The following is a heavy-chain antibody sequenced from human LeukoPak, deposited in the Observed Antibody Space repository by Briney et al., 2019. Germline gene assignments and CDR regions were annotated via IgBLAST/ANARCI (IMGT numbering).Heavy chain of an antibody. D-gene: IGHD2-15*01. V-gene: IGHV3-49*04. CDR3: QIAGYCSGGSCYSEASDY. CDR1: GFTFGDYA. Sequence: GGSLRLSCTASGFTFGDYAMSWVRQAPGNGLEWVGFIRSKAYGGTTEYAASVKGRFTISRDDSKSIAYLQMNSLKTEDTAVYYCQIAGYCSGGSCYSEASDYWGQGTLVTVSS. J-gene: IGHJ4*02. CDR2: IRSKAYGGTT.